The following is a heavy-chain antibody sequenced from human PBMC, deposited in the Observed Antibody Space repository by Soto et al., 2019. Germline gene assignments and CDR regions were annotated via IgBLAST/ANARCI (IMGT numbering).Heavy chain of an antibody. Sequence: GGSLRLSCAASVFTFSSYAMHWVRQAPGKGLEWVAVISYDGSNKYYADSVKGRFTISRDNSKNTLYLQMNSLRAEDTAVYYCARASGGSYYYYYGMDVWGQGTTVTVSS. CDR1: VFTFSSYA. CDR2: ISYDGSNK. J-gene: IGHJ6*02. CDR3: ARASGGSYYYYYGMDV. D-gene: IGHD1-26*01. V-gene: IGHV3-30-3*01.